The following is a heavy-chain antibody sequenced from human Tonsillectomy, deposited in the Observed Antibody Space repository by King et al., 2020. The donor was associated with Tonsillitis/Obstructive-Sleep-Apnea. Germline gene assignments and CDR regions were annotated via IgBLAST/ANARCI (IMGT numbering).Heavy chain of an antibody. CDR3: AGAGYSGYDFDYYYYMDV. V-gene: IGHV3-48*02. CDR1: GLAFSSYS. CDR2: ISSSSSTI. D-gene: IGHD5-12*01. Sequence: VQLVESGGDLVQAGGSLRLSCAASGLAFSSYSMNWVRQAPGKGLEWLSYISSSSSTIYYADSVKGRFTIHRDNAKSSLYLQMNSLRDEETAVYYCAGAGYSGYDFDYYYYMDVWGKGTTVTVSS. J-gene: IGHJ6*03.